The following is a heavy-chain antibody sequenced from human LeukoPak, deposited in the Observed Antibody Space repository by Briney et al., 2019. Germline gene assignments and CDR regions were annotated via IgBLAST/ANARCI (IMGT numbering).Heavy chain of an antibody. CDR2: IYYSGST. CDR3: ARQTAKNVDTARFDY. V-gene: IGHV4-39*01. J-gene: IGHJ4*02. D-gene: IGHD5-18*01. CDR1: GGSISSSSYY. Sequence: PSETLSLTCTVSGGSISSSSYYWDWIRQPPGKGLEWIGSIYYSGSTNYNPSLNSRVNISLDTSKNQFSLRLSSVTAADTAVYYCARQTAKNVDTARFDYWGQGTLVTVSS.